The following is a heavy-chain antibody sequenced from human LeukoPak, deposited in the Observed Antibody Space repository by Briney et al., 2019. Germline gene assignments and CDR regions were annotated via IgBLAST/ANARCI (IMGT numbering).Heavy chain of an antibody. CDR2: ISGSGGST. CDR1: GFTFSSYA. V-gene: IGHV3-23*01. D-gene: IGHD6-19*01. Sequence: GGSLRLSCAASGFTFSSYAMSWVRQAPGKGLEWVSAISGSGGSTHYADSVKGRFTITRDNSKNTLYLQMNSLRAEDTAVYYCAKATSGWSSYYYYYYMDVWGKGTTVTVSS. J-gene: IGHJ6*03. CDR3: AKATSGWSSYYYYYYMDV.